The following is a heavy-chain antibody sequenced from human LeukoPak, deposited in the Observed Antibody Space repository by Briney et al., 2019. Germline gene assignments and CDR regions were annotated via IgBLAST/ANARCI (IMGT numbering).Heavy chain of an antibody. CDR3: ARVRVVGATDGAFDI. CDR2: INPNSGGT. Sequence: ASVKVSCKASGYTFTGYYMHWVRQAPGQGLEWMGWINPNSGGTNYAQKFQGRVTMARDTSISTAYMELSRLRSDDTAVYYCARVRVVGATDGAFDIWGQGTMVTVSS. J-gene: IGHJ3*02. CDR1: GYTFTGYY. D-gene: IGHD1-26*01. V-gene: IGHV1-2*02.